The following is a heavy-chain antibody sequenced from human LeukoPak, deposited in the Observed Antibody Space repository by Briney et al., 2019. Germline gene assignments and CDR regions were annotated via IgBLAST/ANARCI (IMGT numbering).Heavy chain of an antibody. CDR1: GYTFTSYY. J-gene: IGHJ5*02. Sequence: GASVKVSCKASGYTFTSYYMHWVRQAPGQGLEWMGIINPSGGSTSYAQKFQGRATMTRDTSTSTVYMELSSLRSEDTAVYYCARGSQLLSDYNWFDPWGQGTLVTVSS. D-gene: IGHD2-2*01. V-gene: IGHV1-46*01. CDR3: ARGSQLLSDYNWFDP. CDR2: INPSGGST.